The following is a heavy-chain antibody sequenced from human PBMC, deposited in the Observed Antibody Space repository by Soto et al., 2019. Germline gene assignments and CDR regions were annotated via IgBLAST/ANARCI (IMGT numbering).Heavy chain of an antibody. Sequence: GASVKVSCKASGGTFSSYAISWVRQAPGQGXEWMGGIIPIFGTANYAQKFQGRVTTTADESTSTAYMELSSLRSEDTAVYYCARTGYCSSTSCYLTPVDYYFDYWGQGTLVTVSS. J-gene: IGHJ4*02. V-gene: IGHV1-69*13. CDR1: GGTFSSYA. CDR3: ARTGYCSSTSCYLTPVDYYFDY. CDR2: IIPIFGTA. D-gene: IGHD2-2*01.